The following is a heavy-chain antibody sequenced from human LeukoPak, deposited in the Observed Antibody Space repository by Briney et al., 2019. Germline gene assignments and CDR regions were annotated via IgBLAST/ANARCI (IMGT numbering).Heavy chain of an antibody. V-gene: IGHV3-74*01. Sequence: GGSLRLSCAVFGFTVSNNFMSWVRQAPGKGLVWVSRIDSDGGGTIYADSVKGRFTISRDNAKNTLYLQMDSLRAEDTAAYYCSRGGVFHGFDIWGQGTMVTVSS. J-gene: IGHJ3*02. CDR2: IDSDGGGT. D-gene: IGHD2-21*01. CDR3: SRGGVFHGFDI. CDR1: GFTVSNNF.